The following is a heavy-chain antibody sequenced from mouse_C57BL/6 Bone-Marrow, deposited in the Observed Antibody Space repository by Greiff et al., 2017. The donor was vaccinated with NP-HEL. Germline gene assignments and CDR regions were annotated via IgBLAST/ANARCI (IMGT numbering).Heavy chain of an antibody. CDR2: IDPSDSYT. CDR3: ARWGYYYGSSP. V-gene: IGHV1-69*01. Sequence: QVQLQQPGAELVMPGASVKLSCKASGYTFTSYWMHWVKQRPGQGLEWIGEIDPSDSYTNYNQKFKGKSTLTVDESSSTAYMKLSSLTSEDSAVYYCARWGYYYGSSPWGQGTLVTVSA. CDR1: GYTFTSYW. J-gene: IGHJ3*01. D-gene: IGHD1-1*01.